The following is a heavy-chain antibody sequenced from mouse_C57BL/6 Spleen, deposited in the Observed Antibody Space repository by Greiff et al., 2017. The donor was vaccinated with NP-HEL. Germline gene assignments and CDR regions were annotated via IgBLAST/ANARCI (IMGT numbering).Heavy chain of an antibody. CDR3: ARRSNWDDGVDY. CDR2: IDPSDSYT. D-gene: IGHD4-1*01. V-gene: IGHV1-50*01. J-gene: IGHJ2*01. Sequence: QVQLKESGAELVKPGASVKLSCKASGYTFTSYWMQWVKQRPGQGLEWIGEIDPSDSYTNYNQKFKGKATLTVDTSSSTAYMQLSSLTSEDSAVYYCARRSNWDDGVDYWGQGTTLTVSS. CDR1: GYTFTSYW.